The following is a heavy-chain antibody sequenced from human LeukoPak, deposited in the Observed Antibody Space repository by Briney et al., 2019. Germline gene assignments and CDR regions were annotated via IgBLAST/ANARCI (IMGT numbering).Heavy chain of an antibody. CDR3: ARPFLYAN. Sequence: GGSLRLSCAASGFIFSTSAMTWVRQAPGKGLEWVATINAVDANTYYADSVKGRFTVSRYNSKNTLYLQINSLISEDTAVYYCARPFLYANWGQGTLVTVSS. CDR2: INAVDANT. D-gene: IGHD2-2*01. V-gene: IGHV3-23*01. J-gene: IGHJ4*02. CDR1: GFIFSTSA.